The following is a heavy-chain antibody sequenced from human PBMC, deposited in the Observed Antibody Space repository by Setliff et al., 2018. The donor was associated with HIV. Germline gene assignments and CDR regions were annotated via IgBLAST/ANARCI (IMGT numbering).Heavy chain of an antibody. CDR2: IYYNGIT. J-gene: IGHJ2*01. D-gene: IGHD3-22*01. V-gene: IGHV4-59*11. CDR1: GGSISSHY. CDR3: ARRPNGYSSSGYAYWHFDL. Sequence: SETLSLTCTVSGGSISSHYWSWIRQPPGKGLEWIGSIYYNGITNYSPSFQGQVTISADKSISTAYLQWSSLKASDTAMYYCARRPNGYSSSGYAYWHFDLWGRGTLVTVSS.